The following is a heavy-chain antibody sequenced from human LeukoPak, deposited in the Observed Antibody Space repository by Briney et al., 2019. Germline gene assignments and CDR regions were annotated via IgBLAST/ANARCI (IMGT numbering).Heavy chain of an antibody. J-gene: IGHJ4*01. D-gene: IGHD3-22*01. CDR2: LSGSSSST. V-gene: IGHV3-23*01. Sequence: GGSLRLSCAASGFTFSSYAMSCIRQAPGKGLEWVSTLSGSSSSTYYADFVKGRFTISRDNSKNTLYLQMNSLRAEDTAVYYCAKGDNNGYTSFDYWGHGTLVTVSS. CDR1: GFTFSSYA. CDR3: AKGDNNGYTSFDY.